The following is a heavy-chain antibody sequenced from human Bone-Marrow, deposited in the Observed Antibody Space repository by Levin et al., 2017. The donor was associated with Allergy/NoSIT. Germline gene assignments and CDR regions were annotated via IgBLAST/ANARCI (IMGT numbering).Heavy chain of an antibody. Sequence: GESLKISCKVSGSTLSEVSVNWVRQSPGEGLEWMGRFDQETDETDNAQKFQGRVTVTEDTSTDTGYMELSGLRSDDTAVYYCAIGAYDYRSGRPRSVDYWGQGTLVTVSS. CDR1: GSTLSEVS. CDR3: AIGAYDYRSGRPRSVDY. D-gene: IGHD3-3*01. J-gene: IGHJ4*02. CDR2: FDQETDET. V-gene: IGHV1-24*01.